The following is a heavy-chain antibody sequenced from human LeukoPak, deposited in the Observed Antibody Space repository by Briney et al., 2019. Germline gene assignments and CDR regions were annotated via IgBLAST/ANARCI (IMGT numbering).Heavy chain of an antibody. D-gene: IGHD2-2*01. CDR2: ISAYNGNT. V-gene: IGHV1-18*04. Sequence: ASVKVSCKASGYTFTGYYMHWVRQAPGQGLEWMGWISAYNGNTNYAQKLQGRVTMTTDTSTSTAYMELRSLRSDDTAVYYCARHCSSTSCYLHDAFDIWGQGTMVTVSS. CDR1: GYTFTGYY. J-gene: IGHJ3*02. CDR3: ARHCSSTSCYLHDAFDI.